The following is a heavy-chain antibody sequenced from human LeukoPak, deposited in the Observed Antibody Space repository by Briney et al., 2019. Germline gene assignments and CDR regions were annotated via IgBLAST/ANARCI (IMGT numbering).Heavy chain of an antibody. Sequence: SETLSLTCTVSGGSISSSSYYWGWIRQPPGKGLEWIGSIYYSGSTYYNPSLKSRVTISVDTSKNQFSLKLSSVTAADTAVYYCARDRLVLRYFDWLLQNDAFDIWGLGTMVTVSS. D-gene: IGHD3-9*01. V-gene: IGHV4-39*07. CDR2: IYYSGST. J-gene: IGHJ3*02. CDR1: GGSISSSSYY. CDR3: ARDRLVLRYFDWLLQNDAFDI.